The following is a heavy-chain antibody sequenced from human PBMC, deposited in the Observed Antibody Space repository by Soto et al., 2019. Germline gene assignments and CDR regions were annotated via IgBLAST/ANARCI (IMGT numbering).Heavy chain of an antibody. Sequence: GASVKVSCKASGGTFSSYAISWVRQAPGQGLEWMGGIIPIFGTANYAQKFQGRVTITADESTSTAYMELSSLRSEDTAVYYCARDRPEYYYDSSVGYFDYWGQGTLVTVS. CDR2: IIPIFGTA. CDR3: ARDRPEYYYDSSVGYFDY. D-gene: IGHD3-22*01. CDR1: GGTFSSYA. V-gene: IGHV1-69*13. J-gene: IGHJ4*02.